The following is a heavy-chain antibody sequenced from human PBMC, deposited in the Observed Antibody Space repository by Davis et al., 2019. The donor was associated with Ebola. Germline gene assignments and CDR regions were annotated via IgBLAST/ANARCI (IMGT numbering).Heavy chain of an antibody. D-gene: IGHD4/OR15-4a*01. CDR1: GFIFSNYG. V-gene: IGHV3-30*18. J-gene: IGHJ6*02. Sequence: SLMIHCAAPGFIFSNYGLQWVRQAPGKGLEWVAIISYDGGSRKYADSLEGRVTISRDKSQSIVLLEISSLRAEDTAVYYCAKDIWGHSSDYGLSYYYAMDVWGQGTTVTVSS. CDR2: ISYDGGSR. CDR3: AKDIWGHSSDYGLSYYYAMDV.